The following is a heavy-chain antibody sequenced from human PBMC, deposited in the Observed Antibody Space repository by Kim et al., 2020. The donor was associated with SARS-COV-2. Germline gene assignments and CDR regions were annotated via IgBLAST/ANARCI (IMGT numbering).Heavy chain of an antibody. V-gene: IGHV1-2*02. CDR2: INPNSGGT. D-gene: IGHD1-26*01. J-gene: IGHJ4*02. CDR1: GYTFTDYY. Sequence: ASVKVSCKASGYTFTDYYMHWVRQAPGQGLEWMGWINPNSGGTNYAQKFQGRVTMTRDTSISTAYMELSGLRSDDTAVYFCARVGSGSSPFDSWGQGTLVTVSS. CDR3: ARVGSGSSPFDS.